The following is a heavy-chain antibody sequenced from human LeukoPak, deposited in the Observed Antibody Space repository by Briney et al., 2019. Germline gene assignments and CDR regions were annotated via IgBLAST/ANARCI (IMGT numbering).Heavy chain of an antibody. Sequence: GGSLRLSCAASGFTFRNYWMTWVRQAPGQGLEWVGEIKEDGSEKHYVDSVKGRFTISRDNTKNSVFLQMNSLRAEETAVYYCAKFGDHYMDVWGKGTTVTVSS. CDR2: IKEDGSEK. CDR1: GFTFRNYW. V-gene: IGHV3-7*01. D-gene: IGHD4-17*01. J-gene: IGHJ6*03. CDR3: AKFGDHYMDV.